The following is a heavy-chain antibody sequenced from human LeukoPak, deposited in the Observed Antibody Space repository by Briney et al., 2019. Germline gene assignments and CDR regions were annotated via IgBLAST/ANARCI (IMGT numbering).Heavy chain of an antibody. D-gene: IGHD2/OR15-2a*01. CDR1: GVSISSYS. V-gene: IGHV4-4*07. Sequence: SETLSLTCTVSGVSISSYSWSWIRQPAGKGLDWIGRIYTSGSTNYNPSLKSRVTMSVDTSKNQFSLKLSSVTAADTAVYYCARTRGTHISMAYLDSWGQGTLVTVSS. CDR2: IYTSGST. J-gene: IGHJ4*02. CDR3: ARTRGTHISMAYLDS.